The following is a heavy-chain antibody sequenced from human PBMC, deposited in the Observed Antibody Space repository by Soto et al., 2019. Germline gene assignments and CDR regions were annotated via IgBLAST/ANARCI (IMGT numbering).Heavy chain of an antibody. CDR3: ASMTTVTRAFDI. D-gene: IGHD4-17*01. V-gene: IGHV1-69*13. J-gene: IGHJ3*02. Sequence: RASVKVSCKASGGTFSSYAISWVRQAPGQGLEWMGGIIPIFGTANYAQKFQGRVTITADESTSTAYMELSSLRSEDTAVYYCASMTTVTRAFDIWGQGTMVTVSS. CDR1: GGTFSSYA. CDR2: IIPIFGTA.